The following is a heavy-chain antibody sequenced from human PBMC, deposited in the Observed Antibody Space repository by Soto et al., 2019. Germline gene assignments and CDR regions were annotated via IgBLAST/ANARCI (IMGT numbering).Heavy chain of an antibody. CDR1: GGSISSGGYY. D-gene: IGHD6-6*01. V-gene: IGHV4-31*03. Sequence: QVQLQESGPGLVKPSQTLSLTCTVSGGSISSGGYYWSWIRQHPGKGLEWIGYIYYSGRTYYNPSLKSRVTISVDTSKNHFSLKLSSVTAADTAVYYCARDGQLPNWFDPWGQGTLVTVSS. CDR3: ARDGQLPNWFDP. J-gene: IGHJ5*02. CDR2: IYYSGRT.